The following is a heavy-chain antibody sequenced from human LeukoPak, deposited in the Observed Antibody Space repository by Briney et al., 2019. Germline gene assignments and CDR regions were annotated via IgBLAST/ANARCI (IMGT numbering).Heavy chain of an antibody. CDR2: ISWNSGGI. D-gene: IGHD6-19*01. Sequence: GGSLRLSCAASGFTFDDYAMHWVRQAPGKGLEWVSGISWNSGGIGYADSVKGRFTISRDNAKNSLYLQMNSLRAEDTALYYCAKDGVASNGWYINYYYGMDVWGQGTTVTVSS. J-gene: IGHJ6*02. CDR3: AKDGVASNGWYINYYYGMDV. CDR1: GFTFDDYA. V-gene: IGHV3-9*01.